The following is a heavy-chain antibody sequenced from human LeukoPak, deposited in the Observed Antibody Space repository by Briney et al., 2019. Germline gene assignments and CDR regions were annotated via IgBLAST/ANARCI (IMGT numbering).Heavy chain of an antibody. CDR3: AKEFKDIVVVVAASPPYGMDV. D-gene: IGHD2-15*01. Sequence: GGSLRLSCAASGFTFSSYGMHWVRQAPGKGQEWVAFIRYDGSNKYYADSVKGRFTISRDKSKNTLYLQMNSLRAEDTAVYYCAKEFKDIVVVVAASPPYGMDVWGQGTTVTVSS. V-gene: IGHV3-30*02. CDR2: IRYDGSNK. J-gene: IGHJ6*02. CDR1: GFTFSSYG.